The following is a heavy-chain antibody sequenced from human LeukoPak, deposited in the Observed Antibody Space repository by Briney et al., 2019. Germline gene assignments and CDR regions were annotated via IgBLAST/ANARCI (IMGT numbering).Heavy chain of an antibody. Sequence: ASVKVSCKTSGYTFTGYYMHWVRQAPGQGLEWMGWINPNSGGTNYAQKFQGRVTMTRDTSISTAYMELSRLRSDDTAVYYCARTAWFGEIKFDYWGQGTLVTVSS. V-gene: IGHV1-2*02. J-gene: IGHJ4*02. CDR2: INPNSGGT. CDR1: GYTFTGYY. D-gene: IGHD3-10*01. CDR3: ARTAWFGEIKFDY.